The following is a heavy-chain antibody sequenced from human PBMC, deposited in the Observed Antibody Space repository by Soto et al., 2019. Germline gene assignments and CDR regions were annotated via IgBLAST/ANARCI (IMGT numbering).Heavy chain of an antibody. CDR1: GGSFSGYY. D-gene: IGHD4-17*01. J-gene: IGHJ4*02. V-gene: IGHV4-34*01. CDR2: INHSGST. CDR3: ARGLSSPGDLFDY. Sequence: PSETLSLTCAVYGGSFSGYYWSWIRQPPGKGLEWIGEINHSGSTNYNPSLKSRVTISVDTSKNHFSLKLSSVTAADTAVYYCARGLSSPGDLFDYWGQGTLVTVSS.